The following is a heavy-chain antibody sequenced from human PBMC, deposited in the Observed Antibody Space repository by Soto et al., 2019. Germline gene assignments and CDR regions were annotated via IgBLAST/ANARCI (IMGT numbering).Heavy chain of an antibody. V-gene: IGHV3-30-3*01. Sequence: QVQLVESGGGVVQPGRSLRLSCAASGFTFSSYAMHWVRQAPGKGLEWVAVISYDGSNKYYADSVKGRFTISRDNSKNTLYLQMNSLRAEDTAVYYCARTVLLWFGELCDWIDPWGQGTLVTVSS. J-gene: IGHJ5*02. CDR3: ARTVLLWFGELCDWIDP. D-gene: IGHD3-10*01. CDR2: ISYDGSNK. CDR1: GFTFSSYA.